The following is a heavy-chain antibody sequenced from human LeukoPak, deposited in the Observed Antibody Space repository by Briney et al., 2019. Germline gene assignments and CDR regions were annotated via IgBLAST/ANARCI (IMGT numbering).Heavy chain of an antibody. CDR1: GFPFSSYS. J-gene: IGHJ4*02. V-gene: IGHV3-21*01. D-gene: IGHD6-6*01. CDR3: ARDKGFESCSSPDY. Sequence: GGSLRLSCAASGFPFSSYSMNWVRQAPGKGLEWVSSISSGSTYIYYADSVKGRFTISRDDAKNSLYLQMNSLRAEDTAVYYCARDKGFESCSSPDYWGQGSLVTVSS. CDR2: ISSGSTYI.